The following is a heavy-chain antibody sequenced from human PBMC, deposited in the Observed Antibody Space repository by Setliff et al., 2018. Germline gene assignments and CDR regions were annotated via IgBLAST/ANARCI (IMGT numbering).Heavy chain of an antibody. CDR2: IYVTEST. CDR3: AASRAYTGADEEWFLPKTFDF. J-gene: IGHJ4*02. D-gene: IGHD3-10*01. CDR1: GDSISNYY. V-gene: IGHV4-4*07. Sequence: SETLSLTCTVSGDSISNYYWNWIRQPAGKGLEWIGRIYVTESTKYNPSLKSRVTLSIDTSKNQFSLKLSSVTAADAALYYCAASRAYTGADEEWFLPKTFDFWGQGSPVTVSS.